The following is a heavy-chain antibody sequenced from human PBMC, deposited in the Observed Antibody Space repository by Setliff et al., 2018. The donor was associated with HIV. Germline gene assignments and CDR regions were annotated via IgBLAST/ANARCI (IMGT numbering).Heavy chain of an antibody. CDR1: GGSFSGYY. J-gene: IGHJ5*02. Sequence: PSETLSLTCAVYGGSFSGYYWTWIRQPPGRGLEWIGDINHSGKTNYNRSLKSRVTISLDTSKNQFSLRLTSVTAADTAVYYCAREGGTGRSSCYGAYWYDPWGQGTLVTVSS. CDR2: INHSGKT. V-gene: IGHV4-34*01. CDR3: AREGGTGRSSCYGAYWYDP. D-gene: IGHD6-13*01.